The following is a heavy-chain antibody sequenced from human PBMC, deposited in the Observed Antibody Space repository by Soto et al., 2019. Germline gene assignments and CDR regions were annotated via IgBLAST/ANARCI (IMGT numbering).Heavy chain of an antibody. D-gene: IGHD1-26*01. Sequence: EVPLLESGGGLVQPGGSLRLSCAASGFTFSSYAMSWVRQAPGKGLEWVSAISGSGGSTYYADSVKGRFTISRGNSKNTLYLQMNSLRAEDTAVYYCAKDSIGGSYLDAFDIWGQGTMVTVSS. CDR1: GFTFSSYA. J-gene: IGHJ3*02. V-gene: IGHV3-23*01. CDR2: ISGSGGST. CDR3: AKDSIGGSYLDAFDI.